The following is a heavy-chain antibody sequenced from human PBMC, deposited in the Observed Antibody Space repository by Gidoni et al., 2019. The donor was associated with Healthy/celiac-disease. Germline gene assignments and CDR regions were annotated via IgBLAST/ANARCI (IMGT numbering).Heavy chain of an antibody. V-gene: IGHV3-15*01. CDR1: GFTFNNAW. Sequence: SGFTFNNAWMRWVRQAQGKGLEWVGRMNSKTDGGTTDYAAPVKGRFTISRDDSKNTLYLQMNSLKTEDTAVYYCTTDSGTMVRGGYYYYYYGMDVWGQGTTVTVSS. CDR2: MNSKTDGGTT. J-gene: IGHJ6*02. CDR3: TTDSGTMVRGGYYYYYYGMDV. D-gene: IGHD3-10*01.